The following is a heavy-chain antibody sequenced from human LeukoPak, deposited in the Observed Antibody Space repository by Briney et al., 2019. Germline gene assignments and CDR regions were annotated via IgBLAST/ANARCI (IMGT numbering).Heavy chain of an antibody. CDR3: TAEYWGSLKY. CDR2: IKSRLDGETI. D-gene: IGHD2-8*02. J-gene: IGHJ4*02. V-gene: IGHV3-15*01. Sequence: GGSLRLSCAAPAFNFNRAWMSWVRQAPGKGLEWVGRIKSRLDGETIEYAAPVKDRFIISRDDSKNMLYLQMNSLKTEDTAFYYCTAEYWGSLKYWGQGTLVTVSS. CDR1: AFNFNRAW.